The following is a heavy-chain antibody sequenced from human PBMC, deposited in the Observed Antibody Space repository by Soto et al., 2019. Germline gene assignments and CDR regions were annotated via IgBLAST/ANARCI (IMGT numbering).Heavy chain of an antibody. CDR3: ARRYGYSFDY. Sequence: TSETLSLTCTVYGGSFSGYYWSWIRQPPGKGLEWIGYIYYSGSTNYNPSLKSRVTISVDTSKNQFSLKLSSVTAADTAVYYCARRYGYSFDYWGQGTLVTVSS. CDR2: IYYSGST. V-gene: IGHV4-59*08. CDR1: GGSFSGYY. J-gene: IGHJ4*02. D-gene: IGHD1-1*01.